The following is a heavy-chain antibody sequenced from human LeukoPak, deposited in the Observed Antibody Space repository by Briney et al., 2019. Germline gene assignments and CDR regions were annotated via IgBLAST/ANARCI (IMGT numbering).Heavy chain of an antibody. Sequence: GGSLRPSCAASGFTFSNYWMSWVRQAPGKGLEWVANIKRDGSGKYYVDSVKGRFTISRDNGKNSLYLQMNSLRVEDTAVYYCARDGDYFDYWGQGTPVTVSS. D-gene: IGHD3-16*01. CDR3: ARDGDYFDY. J-gene: IGHJ4*02. CDR1: GFTFSNYW. CDR2: IKRDGSGK. V-gene: IGHV3-7*01.